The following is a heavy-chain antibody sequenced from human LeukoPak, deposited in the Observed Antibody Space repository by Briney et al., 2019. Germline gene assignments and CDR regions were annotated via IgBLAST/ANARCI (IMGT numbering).Heavy chain of an antibody. CDR2: ISTSSVYI. D-gene: IGHD3-22*01. V-gene: IGHV3-21*01. J-gene: IGHJ4*02. CDR1: GCTFSGYG. Sequence: GGSLRLSCAASGCTFSGYGMNWVRQAPGKGLEWVSSISTSSVYIYYADSVKGRFTISRDNARNSLYLQMNSLRAEDTAVYYCARVAPEYYDPGDYWGQGTLVTVSS. CDR3: ARVAPEYYDPGDY.